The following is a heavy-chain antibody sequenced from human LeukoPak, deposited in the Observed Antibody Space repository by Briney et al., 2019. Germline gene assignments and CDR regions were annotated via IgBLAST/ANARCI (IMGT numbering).Heavy chain of an antibody. J-gene: IGHJ4*02. D-gene: IGHD1-1*01. CDR1: FSTYS. CDR2: ISPSSTYI. V-gene: IGHV3-21*01. Sequence: GGSLRLSCAASFSTYSMNWVRQAPGKGLEWVSSISPSSTYIYYADSVKGRFTISRDNAKNSLYLQMNSLRAEDTAVYYCAREGQRGRWNFDYWGQGTLVTVSS. CDR3: AREGQRGRWNFDY.